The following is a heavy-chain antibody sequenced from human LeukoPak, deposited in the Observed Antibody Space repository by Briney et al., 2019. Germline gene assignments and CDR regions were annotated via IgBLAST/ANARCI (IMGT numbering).Heavy chain of an antibody. J-gene: IGHJ4*02. CDR1: GFTFSSYG. V-gene: IGHV3-30*03. D-gene: IGHD5-18*01. Sequence: GGSLRLSCAASGFTFSSYGMHWVRQAPGKGLEWVAVISYDGSEKYYVDSVKGRFTISRDNAKNSLYLQMNSLRAEDTAVYYCARAITGYSYGYGFDYWGQGTLVTVSS. CDR3: ARAITGYSYGYGFDY. CDR2: ISYDGSEK.